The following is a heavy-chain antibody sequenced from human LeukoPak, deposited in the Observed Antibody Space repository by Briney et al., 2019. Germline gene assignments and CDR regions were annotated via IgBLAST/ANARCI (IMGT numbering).Heavy chain of an antibody. CDR2: IIPILGIA. J-gene: IGHJ3*02. D-gene: IGHD2-15*01. Sequence: ASVKVSCKASGGTFSSYTISWVRQAPGRGLEWMGRIIPILGIANYAQKFQGRVTITADKSTSTAYMELSSLRSEDTAVYYCARDFLGGGGIVDAFDIWGQGTMVTVSS. V-gene: IGHV1-69*04. CDR3: ARDFLGGGGIVDAFDI. CDR1: GGTFSSYT.